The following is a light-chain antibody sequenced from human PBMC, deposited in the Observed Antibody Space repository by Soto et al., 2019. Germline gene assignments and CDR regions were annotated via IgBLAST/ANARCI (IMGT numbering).Light chain of an antibody. V-gene: IGLV1-44*01. Sequence: QSVLTQPPSASGTPGRRVTLSCSGSSSNIGSNTVNWYQHLPGTAPKLLVYTSNQRPSGVPDRFSGSKSGTSASLAISGLQSDDEADYYCAAWDDSLNGYVFGTGTKLTVL. CDR3: AAWDDSLNGYV. CDR2: TSN. J-gene: IGLJ1*01. CDR1: SSNIGSNT.